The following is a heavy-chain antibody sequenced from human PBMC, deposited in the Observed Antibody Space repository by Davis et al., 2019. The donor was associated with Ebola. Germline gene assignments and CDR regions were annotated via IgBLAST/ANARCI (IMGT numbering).Heavy chain of an antibody. V-gene: IGHV4-39*01. D-gene: IGHD1-1*01. CDR1: GDSINRNTYY. J-gene: IGHJ4*02. Sequence: PSETLSLTCTVSGDSINRNTYYWGWIRQPPGEALEWLANVDYDWNTFYKPSLRSRLTVSVDTSRNQFSLQLNSVTPEDTAVYYCVRGFWATGLDSWGQGTLVTVSS. CDR3: VRGFWATGLDS. CDR2: VDYDWNT.